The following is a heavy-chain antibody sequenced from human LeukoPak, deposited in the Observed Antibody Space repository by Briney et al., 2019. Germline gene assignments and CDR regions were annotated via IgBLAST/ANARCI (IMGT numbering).Heavy chain of an antibody. V-gene: IGHV3-74*01. J-gene: IGHJ6*02. D-gene: IGHD3-10*01. Sequence: GGSLRLSCAASGFKYSSYWMHWIRQVPVKGLMWVSRITSDGITSYADSVKGRFTISRDNAKFTMYLQMNSLRDEDTAVYYCARGVMVVWGQGTTVTVSS. CDR2: ITSDGIT. CDR1: GFKYSSYW. CDR3: ARGVMVV.